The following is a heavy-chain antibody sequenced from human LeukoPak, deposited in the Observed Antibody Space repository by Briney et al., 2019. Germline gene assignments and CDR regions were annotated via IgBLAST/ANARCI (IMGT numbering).Heavy chain of an antibody. CDR2: INQDGSVT. CDR3: GRDRTKDSIDY. D-gene: IGHD2-15*01. J-gene: IGHJ4*02. CDR1: GFTFSDFW. V-gene: IGHV3-7*01. Sequence: GGSLRLSCEASGFTFSDFWMTWVRQAPGKGPEWMANINQDGSVTSYVGSAEGRFTIPRDNAKNSLFLQMDSLRAEDTALYYCGRDRTKDSIDYWGQGTLVTVSS.